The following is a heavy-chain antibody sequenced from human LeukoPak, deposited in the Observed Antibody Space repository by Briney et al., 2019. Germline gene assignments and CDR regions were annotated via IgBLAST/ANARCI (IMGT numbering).Heavy chain of an antibody. D-gene: IGHD6-13*01. CDR1: GDSVSSNSAA. CDR3: ARAPRSSSWPPNFDY. CDR2: TYYRSKWYN. Sequence: SQTLSLTCAISGDSVSSNSAAWNWIRQSPSRGLEWLGRTYYRSKWYNDYAVSVKSRITINPDTSKNQFSLQLNSVTAADTAVYYCARAPRSSSWPPNFDYWGQGTLVTVSS. J-gene: IGHJ4*02. V-gene: IGHV6-1*01.